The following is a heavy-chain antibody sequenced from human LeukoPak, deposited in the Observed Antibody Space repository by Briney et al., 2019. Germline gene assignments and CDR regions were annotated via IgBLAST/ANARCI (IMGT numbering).Heavy chain of an antibody. CDR2: IYYSGST. Sequence: TAGGSLRLSCAASEFTFSSYPMSWIRQPPGKGLEWIGYIYYSGSTNYNPSLKSRVTISVDTSKNQFSLKLSSVTAADTAVYYCARNYGGNSHLDYWGQGTPVTVSS. CDR1: EFTFSSYP. D-gene: IGHD4-23*01. CDR3: ARNYGGNSHLDY. V-gene: IGHV4-59*01. J-gene: IGHJ4*02.